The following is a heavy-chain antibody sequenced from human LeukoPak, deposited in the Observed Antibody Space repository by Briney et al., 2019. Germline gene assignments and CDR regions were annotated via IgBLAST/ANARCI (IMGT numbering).Heavy chain of an antibody. CDR1: GLTFSNYA. CDR2: ISGSGDSR. V-gene: IGHV3-23*01. J-gene: IGHJ5*02. CDR3: AKGESWFDP. Sequence: GGSLRLSCAASGLTFSNYAMSWVCQAPGKGLEWVSGISGSGDSRYYAESVTGRFTISRDNSKNTLYLQMNSLRAEDTAVYYCAKGESWFDPWGQGTLVTVSS.